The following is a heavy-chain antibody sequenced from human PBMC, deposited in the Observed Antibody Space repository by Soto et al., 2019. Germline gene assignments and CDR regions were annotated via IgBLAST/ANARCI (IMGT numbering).Heavy chain of an antibody. CDR3: VQTTGWPGFDF. CDR2: IYGGGTT. D-gene: IGHD6-19*01. V-gene: IGHV3-53*01. CDR1: GFAVSSKY. J-gene: IGHJ4*02. Sequence: EVQLVESGGGSIQPGGSLRLSCAASGFAVSSKYMTWVRQAPGKGMEWVSVIYGGGTTYYADSVKGRFTIARDTSKNKLYLQMNSLRAADTAVYYCVQTTGWPGFDFWGQGTLVTVSS.